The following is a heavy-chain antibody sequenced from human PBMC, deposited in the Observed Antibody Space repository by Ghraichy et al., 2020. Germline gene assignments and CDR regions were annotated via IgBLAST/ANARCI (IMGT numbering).Heavy chain of an antibody. CDR1: GFTFSSYG. CDR2: IWYDGSNK. V-gene: IGHV3-33*01. D-gene: IGHD2-15*01. CDR3: ARGLDCSGGSCYFSGDY. Sequence: GGSLRLSCAASGFTFSSYGMHWVRQAPGKGLEWVAVIWYDGSNKYYADSVKGRFTISRDNSKNTLYLQMNSLRAEDTAVYYCARGLDCSGGSCYFSGDYWGQGTLVTVSS. J-gene: IGHJ4*02.